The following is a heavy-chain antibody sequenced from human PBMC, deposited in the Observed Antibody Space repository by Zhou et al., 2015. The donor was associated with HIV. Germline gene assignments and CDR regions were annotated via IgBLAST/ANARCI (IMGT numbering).Heavy chain of an antibody. Sequence: VQLVDSGGGLVKPGGSLRLSCAASGFTFSDFYMSWIRQAPGKGLEWVAVIWYDGTNTYYADSVKGRFTISRDNSKNTLYLQMNSLRVEDTAVYYCARDEPEAVGWYFDVWGRGTLVTVSS. CDR1: GFTFSDFY. J-gene: IGHJ2*01. D-gene: IGHD6-19*01. V-gene: IGHV3-33*08. CDR3: ARDEPEAVGWYFDV. CDR2: IWYDGTNT.